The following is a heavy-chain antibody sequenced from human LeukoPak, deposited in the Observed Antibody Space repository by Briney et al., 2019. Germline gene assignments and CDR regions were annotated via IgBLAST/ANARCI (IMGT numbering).Heavy chain of an antibody. J-gene: IGHJ4*02. V-gene: IGHV3-53*01. CDR3: ARAAGYSGNYRYYFDY. CDR1: GFTVSSNY. D-gene: IGHD1-26*01. Sequence: GGSLRLSCAASGFTVSSNYMSWVRQAPGKGVEWVSVIYSGGSTYYADSGKGRFTISRDNSKNTLYLQMITLRAEDTAVYYCARAAGYSGNYRYYFDYWGQGTLVTVSS. CDR2: IYSGGST.